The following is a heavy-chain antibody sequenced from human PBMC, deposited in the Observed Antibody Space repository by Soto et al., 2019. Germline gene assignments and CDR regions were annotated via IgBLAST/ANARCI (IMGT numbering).Heavy chain of an antibody. D-gene: IGHD3-10*01. CDR1: AISFNTYG. Sequence: GGSLRPSCAASAISFNTYGVTWVRQVQGEGLEWVSTVTVTGGYTYYTDSVKGRFTISRDRSNYTVSLLLNSLRVEDTSIYYCAGQRSPEGWFDPWGQGTLVTVSS. CDR2: VTVTGGYT. J-gene: IGHJ5*02. CDR3: AGQRSPEGWFDP. V-gene: IGHV3-23*01.